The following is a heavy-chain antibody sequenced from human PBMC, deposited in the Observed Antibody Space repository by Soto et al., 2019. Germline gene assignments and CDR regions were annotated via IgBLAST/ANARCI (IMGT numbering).Heavy chain of an antibody. CDR2: IYYSGST. CDR1: GGSISSYY. J-gene: IGHJ3*02. D-gene: IGHD3-22*01. Sequence: QVQLQESGPGLVKPSETLSLTCTVSGGSISSYYLSCIRQPPGKGLEWIGYIYYSGSTNYNPSLKSRVTISVDTSKNQFSLKLSSVTAADTAVYYCAREVAYDSSDSEAFDIWGQGTMVTVSS. CDR3: AREVAYDSSDSEAFDI. V-gene: IGHV4-59*01.